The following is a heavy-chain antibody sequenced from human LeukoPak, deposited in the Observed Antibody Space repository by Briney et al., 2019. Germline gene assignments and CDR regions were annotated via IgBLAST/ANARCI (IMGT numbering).Heavy chain of an antibody. D-gene: IGHD3-10*01. CDR1: GYTLTELS. CDR2: FDPEDGET. V-gene: IGHV1-24*01. Sequence: AASVKVSCKVSGYTLTELSMHWVRQAPGKGLEWMGGFDPEDGETIYAQKFQGRVTMTRNTSISTAYMELSSLRSEDTAVYYCARRRGVSLYFDYWGQGTLVTVSS. J-gene: IGHJ4*02. CDR3: ARRRGVSLYFDY.